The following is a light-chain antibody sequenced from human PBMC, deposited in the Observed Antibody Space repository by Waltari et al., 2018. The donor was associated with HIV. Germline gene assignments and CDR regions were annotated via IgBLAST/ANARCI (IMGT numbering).Light chain of an antibody. CDR1: ESVSGW. J-gene: IGKJ2*01. CDR3: QQYKKYFT. V-gene: IGKV1-5*03. CDR2: RAS. Sequence: DIKMTQSPATLSSPVGDRVTITCRANESVSGWLAWYQHKPGKAPKLLIYRASRLQSGVPSQFSGSGSETEFTLTISSLQPDDFATYYCQQYKKYFTFGQGTKLDIK.